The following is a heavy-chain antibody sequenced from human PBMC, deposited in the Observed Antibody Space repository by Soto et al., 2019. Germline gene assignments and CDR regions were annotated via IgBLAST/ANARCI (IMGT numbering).Heavy chain of an antibody. CDR3: ANGARAMMPFDY. Sequence: GGSLRLSCAASGFTFSSYAMTWVRQAPGMGPELVSAISGSGGNTYYADSVKGRFTISRDNSKSTLYLQMNSLRADDTAVYYCANGARAMMPFDYWGQGTLVTVSS. CDR2: ISGSGGNT. D-gene: IGHD3-22*01. CDR1: GFTFSSYA. V-gene: IGHV3-23*01. J-gene: IGHJ4*02.